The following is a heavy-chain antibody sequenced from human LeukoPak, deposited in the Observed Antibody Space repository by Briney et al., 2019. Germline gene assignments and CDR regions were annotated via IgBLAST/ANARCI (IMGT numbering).Heavy chain of an antibody. CDR1: GYTFTSYY. D-gene: IGHD3-10*01. CDR2: INPSVGST. Sequence: GASVKVSCKASGYTFTSYYMHWVRQAPGQGLEWMGIINPSVGSTSYAQKFQGRVTMTRDTSTSTVYMELSSLRSEDTAVYYCARDPTPIWFGELYWFDPWGQGTLVSVSS. CDR3: ARDPTPIWFGELYWFDP. J-gene: IGHJ5*02. V-gene: IGHV1-46*01.